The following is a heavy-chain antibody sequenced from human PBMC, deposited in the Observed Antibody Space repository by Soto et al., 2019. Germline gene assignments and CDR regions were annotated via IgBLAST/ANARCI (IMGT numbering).Heavy chain of an antibody. CDR3: AAGDSSDTGDH. CDR2: TTAILGTR. Sequence: SVKVSCKAPGDTLSHYGVSWVRQVPGKGLEWMGGTTAILGTRDYARKFQGRMTITSDESTTTSYMELNSLTSDDTAVYYCAAGDSSDTGDHWGQGTLVTVSS. CDR1: GDTLSHYG. D-gene: IGHD5-18*01. J-gene: IGHJ4*02. V-gene: IGHV1-69*13.